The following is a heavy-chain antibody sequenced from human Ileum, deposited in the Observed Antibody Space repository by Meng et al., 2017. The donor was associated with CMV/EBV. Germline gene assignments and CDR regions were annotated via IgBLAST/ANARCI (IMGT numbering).Heavy chain of an antibody. D-gene: IGHD3-22*01. V-gene: IGHV3-23*01. Sequence: SGFTFSTYTISWVRQPPGEGLEWVSAMNTVFGTNYADSVKGRFTISRDNSKNTLYLQMNNLKAEDTAVYYCVQPSTTSGVYLPFAYWGQGTLVTVSS. CDR3: VQPSTTSGVYLPFAY. CDR2: MNTVFGT. J-gene: IGHJ4*02. CDR1: GFTFSTYT.